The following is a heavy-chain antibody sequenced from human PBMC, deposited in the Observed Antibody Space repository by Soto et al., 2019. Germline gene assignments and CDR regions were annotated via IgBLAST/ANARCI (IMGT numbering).Heavy chain of an antibody. Sequence: EVQLVESGGGLVKPGASLRLSCAASGFTFSSAWMNWVRQAPGRGLEWVGRIKSKADGGTTEYATPVKGRFTVSRDDSKNTLFLEMNSLKSEDTGMYYCRVYDFRNSGAFGHWGQGTPVTRPS. CDR2: IKSKADGGTT. CDR3: RVYDFRNSGAFGH. J-gene: IGHJ4*02. D-gene: IGHD2-21*01. V-gene: IGHV3-15*07. CDR1: GFTFSSAW.